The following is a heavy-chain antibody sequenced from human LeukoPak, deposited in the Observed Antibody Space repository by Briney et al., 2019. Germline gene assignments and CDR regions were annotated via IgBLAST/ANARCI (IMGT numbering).Heavy chain of an antibody. V-gene: IGHV4-61*01. CDR3: ATTFGKGNY. D-gene: IGHD3-16*01. Sequence: PSETLSLTCTVSGGSVSSGSYYWSWIRQPPGKGLEWIGCIYYSGSTNYNPSLKSRVTISVDTSKNQFSLKLSSVTAADTAVYYCATTFGKGNYWGQGTLVTVSS. CDR2: IYYSGST. CDR1: GGSVSSGSYY. J-gene: IGHJ4*02.